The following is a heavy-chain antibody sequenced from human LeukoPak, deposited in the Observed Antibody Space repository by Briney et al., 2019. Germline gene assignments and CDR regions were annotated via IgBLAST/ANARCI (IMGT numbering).Heavy chain of an antibody. V-gene: IGHV1-46*01. CDR1: GYTFTSYY. D-gene: IGHD5-24*01. CDR2: INPSGGST. J-gene: IGHJ4*02. CDR3: EMATMGRYYFDY. Sequence: GASVKVSCKASGYTFTSYYMHWVRQAPGQGLEWMGIINPSGGSTSYAQKFQGRVTMTRDMSTSTVYMELSSLRSEDTAVYYCEMATMGRYYFDYWGQGTLVTVSS.